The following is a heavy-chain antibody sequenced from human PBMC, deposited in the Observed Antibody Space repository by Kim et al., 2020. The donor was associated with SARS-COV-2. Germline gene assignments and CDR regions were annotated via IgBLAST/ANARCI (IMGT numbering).Heavy chain of an antibody. J-gene: IGHJ4*02. V-gene: IGHV3-7*01. D-gene: IGHD3-10*01. CDR2: GRDK. Sequence: GRDKDYLDSVKHRFTISRDNSKNSLYLQINSLTVEDTAVYYCVRDGSIYWRQGTLVTVSS. CDR3: VRDGSIY.